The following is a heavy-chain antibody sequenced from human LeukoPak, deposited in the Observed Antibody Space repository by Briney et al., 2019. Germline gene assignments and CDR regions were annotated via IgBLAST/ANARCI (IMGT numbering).Heavy chain of an antibody. CDR2: ITASGGGT. Sequence: PGGSLRLSCASSGFTFNNYTMTWVRQAPGKGLEWVSSITASGGGTYCADSVKGRFTISRDNSKNTLYLQMSSLRAEDTAVYYCARGFHYDSSGYYYFYWGQGTLVTVSS. D-gene: IGHD3-22*01. J-gene: IGHJ4*02. CDR1: GFTFNNYT. V-gene: IGHV3-23*01. CDR3: ARGFHYDSSGYYYFY.